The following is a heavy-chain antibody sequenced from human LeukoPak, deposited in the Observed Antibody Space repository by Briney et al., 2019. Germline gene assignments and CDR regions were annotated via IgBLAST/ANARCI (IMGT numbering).Heavy chain of an antibody. Sequence: GGSLRLSCVAARLTFSSEWMSWVRQAPGKGLEWVTNINQDGSQKYYEDSVKGRFTVSRDNAKNSLYLHMNGLRADDTAIYYCARDHDGKDCWGQGTLVTVSS. D-gene: IGHD1-1*01. CDR3: ARDHDGKDC. V-gene: IGHV3-7*01. CDR2: INQDGSQK. J-gene: IGHJ4*02. CDR1: RLTFSSEW.